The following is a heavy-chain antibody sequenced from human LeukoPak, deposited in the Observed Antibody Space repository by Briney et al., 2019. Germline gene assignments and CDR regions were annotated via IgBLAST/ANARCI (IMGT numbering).Heavy chain of an antibody. Sequence: SETLSLTCTVSGGSISSYYWSWIRQPPGKGLEWIGYIYYSGSTNYNPSLKSRVTISVDTSKNQFSLKLSSVTAADTAVYYCARSPLYDSYGMDVWGQGTTVTVSS. CDR1: GGSISSYY. D-gene: IGHD3-16*01. J-gene: IGHJ6*02. CDR2: IYYSGST. CDR3: ARSPLYDSYGMDV. V-gene: IGHV4-59*08.